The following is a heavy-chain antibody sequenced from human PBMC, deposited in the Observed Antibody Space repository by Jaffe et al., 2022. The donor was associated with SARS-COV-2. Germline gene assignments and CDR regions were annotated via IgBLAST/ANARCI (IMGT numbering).Heavy chain of an antibody. Sequence: QVQLVESGGGVVQPGRSLRLSCAASGFTFSSYGMHWVRQAPGKGLEWVAVIWYDGSNKYYADSVKGRFTISRDNSKNTLYLQMNSLRAEDTAVYYCARDLRWNDGGDYYYYGMDVWGQGTTVTVSS. CDR1: GFTFSSYG. J-gene: IGHJ6*02. V-gene: IGHV3-33*01. CDR3: ARDLRWNDGGDYYYYGMDV. D-gene: IGHD1-1*01. CDR2: IWYDGSNK.